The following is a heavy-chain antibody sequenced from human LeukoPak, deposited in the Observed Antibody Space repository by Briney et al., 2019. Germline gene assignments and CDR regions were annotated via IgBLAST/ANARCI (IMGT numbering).Heavy chain of an antibody. V-gene: IGHV3-30*01. D-gene: IGHD3-3*01. Sequence: PGGSLRLSCAASGFTFSTYAMHWVRQAPGKGLEWVAVISYDGSNKYYADSVKGRFTISRDNSKNTLYLQMNSLSAEDTAVYYCARDPVNYDFWSGYYYYWGQGTLVTVSS. CDR3: ARDPVNYDFWSGYYYY. CDR2: ISYDGSNK. J-gene: IGHJ4*02. CDR1: GFTFSTYA.